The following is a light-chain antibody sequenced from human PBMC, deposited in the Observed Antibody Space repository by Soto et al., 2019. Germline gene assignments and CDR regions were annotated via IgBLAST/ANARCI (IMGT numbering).Light chain of an antibody. CDR1: SSDVGKYNF. CDR2: DVT. V-gene: IGLV2-8*01. J-gene: IGLJ2*01. Sequence: QSALTQPPSASGSPGQSVTISCTGASSDVGKYNFVSWYQQHPGKAPKLMIYDVTEPPSGVPDRFSGSKSGNTASLTVSGLPAEDEADYYCTSYAGSSIPVVFGGGTKLTVL. CDR3: TSYAGSSIPVV.